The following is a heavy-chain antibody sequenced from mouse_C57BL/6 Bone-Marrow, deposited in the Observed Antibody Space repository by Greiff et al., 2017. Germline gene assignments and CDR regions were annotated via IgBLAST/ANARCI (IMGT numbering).Heavy chain of an antibody. CDR3: TRGEGYYGSSYVWYFDV. Sequence: EVQLQQSGTVLARPGASVKMSCKTSGYTFTSYWMHWVKQRPGQGLEWIGAIYPGNSDTSYNQKFKGKAKLTAVTSASTAYMELSSLTNEDSAVYYCTRGEGYYGSSYVWYFDVWGTGTTVTVSS. D-gene: IGHD1-1*01. J-gene: IGHJ1*03. V-gene: IGHV1-5*01. CDR2: IYPGNSDT. CDR1: GYTFTSYW.